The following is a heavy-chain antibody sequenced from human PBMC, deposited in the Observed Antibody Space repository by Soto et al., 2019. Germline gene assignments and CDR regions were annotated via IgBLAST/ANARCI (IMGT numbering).Heavy chain of an antibody. Sequence: ASVKVSCKASGYTFTSYYMHWVRQAPGQGLEWMGIINPSGGSTSYAQKFQGRVTMTRDTSTSTVYMELRSLRSDDTAVYYCARDGLRKTATSYYYYYGMDVWGQGTTVTVSS. D-gene: IGHD2-21*02. CDR2: INPSGGST. CDR1: GYTFTSYY. CDR3: ARDGLRKTATSYYYYYGMDV. V-gene: IGHV1-46*01. J-gene: IGHJ6*02.